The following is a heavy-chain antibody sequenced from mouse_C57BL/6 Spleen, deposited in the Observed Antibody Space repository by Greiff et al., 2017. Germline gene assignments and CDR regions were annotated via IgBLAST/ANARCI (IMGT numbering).Heavy chain of an antibody. V-gene: IGHV1-69*01. Sequence: QVQLQQPGAELVMPGASVKLSCKASGYTFTSYWMHWVKQRPGQGLEWIGEIDPSDSYTNYNQQFKGKSTLTVDKSSSTAYMQLSSLTSEDSAVYYCARMTTVEELGFAYWGQGTLVTVSA. J-gene: IGHJ3*01. CDR3: ARMTTVEELGFAY. D-gene: IGHD1-1*01. CDR2: IDPSDSYT. CDR1: GYTFTSYW.